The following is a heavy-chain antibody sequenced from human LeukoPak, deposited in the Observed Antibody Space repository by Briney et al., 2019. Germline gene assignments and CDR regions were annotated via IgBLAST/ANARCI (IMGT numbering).Heavy chain of an antibody. CDR1: GFTFSSYA. CDR2: ISYDGSNK. D-gene: IGHD2-15*01. Sequence: GGSLRLSCAASGFTFSSYAMHWVRQAPGKGLEWVAVISYDGSNKYYADSVKGRFTISRDNSKNTLYLQMNSLRAEDTAVYYCATTLGYCGGGNCHNWGQGSLVTVSS. J-gene: IGHJ4*02. CDR3: ATTLGYCGGGNCHN. V-gene: IGHV3-30-3*01.